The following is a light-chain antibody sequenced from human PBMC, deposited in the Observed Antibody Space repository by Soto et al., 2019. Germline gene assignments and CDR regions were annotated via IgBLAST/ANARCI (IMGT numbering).Light chain of an antibody. CDR2: GVY. CDR3: QHYGYSQWT. V-gene: IGKV3-20*01. J-gene: IGKJ1*01. CDR1: QTGNNNY. Sequence: IVLTQSPGTLSLSPGERATLSCRASQTGNNNYLAWYQHKSGQAPRRLIYGVYTRASGIPDRFSGSGSGTEFTLTITRLEPEDFAVYFCQHYGYSQWTFGQGTKVEIK.